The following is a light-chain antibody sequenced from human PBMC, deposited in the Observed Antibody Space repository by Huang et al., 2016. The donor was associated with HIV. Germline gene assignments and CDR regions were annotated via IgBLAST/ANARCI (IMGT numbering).Light chain of an antibody. J-gene: IGKJ4*01. V-gene: IGKV3-11*01. CDR1: QSVSSY. Sequence: EIVLTQSPATLSLSPGERATLPCRASQSVSSYLAWYQQKPGQAPRLLTYDASNRATGIPARFSGSGSGTDFTLTISSLEPEDFAVYYCQQRSNWAPITFGGGTKVEIK. CDR3: QQRSNWAPIT. CDR2: DAS.